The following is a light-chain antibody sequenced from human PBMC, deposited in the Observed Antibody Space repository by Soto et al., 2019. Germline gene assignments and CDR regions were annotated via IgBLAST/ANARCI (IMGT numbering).Light chain of an antibody. CDR1: SSNIGADSH. V-gene: IGLV1-40*01. CDR2: GNS. J-gene: IGLJ1*01. Sequence: QPVLTQPPSVSGAPGQRVTISCTGSSSNIGADSHVHWYQHLPGTAPKLLIFGNSNRPSGVPDRFSGSQSGTSASLAITGLQAEDEADYYCQSYDSSLSVYVFGTGTKVTVL. CDR3: QSYDSSLSVYV.